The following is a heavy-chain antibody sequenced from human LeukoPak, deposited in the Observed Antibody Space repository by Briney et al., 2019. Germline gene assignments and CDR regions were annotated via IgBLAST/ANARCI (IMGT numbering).Heavy chain of an antibody. CDR1: GYTFNNHY. V-gene: IGHV1-46*02. Sequence: ASVKVSCKASGYTFNNHYMYWVRQAPGQGLEWMGVINPSGGSTSYAQKFQGRVTMTRDTSTSTVYMELSSLRSEDTAVYYCARVSSVDYGGGDYWGQGTLVTVSS. CDR2: INPSGGST. CDR3: ARVSSVDYGGGDY. J-gene: IGHJ4*02. D-gene: IGHD4-23*01.